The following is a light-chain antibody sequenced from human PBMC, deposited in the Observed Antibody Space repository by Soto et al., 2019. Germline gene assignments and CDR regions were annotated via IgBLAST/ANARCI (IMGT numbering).Light chain of an antibody. CDR3: QQYGSSPWT. J-gene: IGKJ1*01. V-gene: IGKV3-20*01. Sequence: ETVLIKSPGTLSLSPGERATLSCRASQTIISNYLAWYRQTPVQAPRLLIYGASNRATGIADRFSGSESGKGFTLCICRLEPEDFALYYCQQYGSSPWTFGQGTKAKIK. CDR2: GAS. CDR1: QTIISNY.